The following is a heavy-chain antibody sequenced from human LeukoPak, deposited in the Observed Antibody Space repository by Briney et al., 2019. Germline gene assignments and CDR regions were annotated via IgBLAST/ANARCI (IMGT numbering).Heavy chain of an antibody. Sequence: SETLSLTCAVYGGSFSGYYWSWIRQPPGKGLEWIGEINHSGSTNYNPSLKSRVTISVDTSKNQFSLKLSSVTAADTAVYYCASGREGSSWYRNYYYYYMDVRGKGTTVTISS. V-gene: IGHV4-34*01. J-gene: IGHJ6*03. CDR1: GGSFSGYY. CDR3: ASGREGSSWYRNYYYYYMDV. CDR2: INHSGST. D-gene: IGHD6-13*01.